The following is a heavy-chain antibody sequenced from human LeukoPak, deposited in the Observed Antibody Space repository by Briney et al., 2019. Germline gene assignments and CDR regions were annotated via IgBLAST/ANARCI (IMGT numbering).Heavy chain of an antibody. CDR3: ARGYAMPDY. J-gene: IGHJ4*02. CDR1: GGSISSYY. Sequence: SETLSLTCTVSGGSISSYYWSWIRQPPGKGLEWIGYIYYSGSTYYNPSLKSRVTISVDTSKNQFSLKLSSVTAADTAVYYCARGYAMPDYWGQGTLVTVSS. V-gene: IGHV4-59*01. D-gene: IGHD2-2*01. CDR2: IYYSGST.